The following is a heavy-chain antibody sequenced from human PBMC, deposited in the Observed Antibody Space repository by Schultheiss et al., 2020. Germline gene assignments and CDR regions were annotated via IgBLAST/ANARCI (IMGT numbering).Heavy chain of an antibody. Sequence: SETLSLTCAVSGGSISSSNWWSWVRQPPGKGLEWIGEIYHSGSTNYNPSLKSRVTISVDTSKNQFSLKLSSVTAADTAVYYCARGPRARYCSSTSCYATLFDYWGQGTLVTVSS. V-gene: IGHV4-4*02. D-gene: IGHD2-2*01. J-gene: IGHJ4*02. CDR2: IYHSGST. CDR3: ARGPRARYCSSTSCYATLFDY. CDR1: GGSISSSNW.